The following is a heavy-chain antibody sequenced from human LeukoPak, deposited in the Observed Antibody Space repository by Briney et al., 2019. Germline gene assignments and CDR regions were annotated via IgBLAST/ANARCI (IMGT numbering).Heavy chain of an antibody. CDR2: IIPIFGTA. CDR1: GGTFSSYA. CDR3: AREGMGGSGHAYYFDY. Sequence: ASVKVSCKASGGTFSSYAISWVRQAPGQGLEWMGRIIPIFGTANYAQKFQGRVTITTDESTSTAYMELSSLRSEDTAVYYCAREGMGGSGHAYYFDYWGQGTLVTVSS. J-gene: IGHJ4*02. V-gene: IGHV1-69*05. D-gene: IGHD2-15*01.